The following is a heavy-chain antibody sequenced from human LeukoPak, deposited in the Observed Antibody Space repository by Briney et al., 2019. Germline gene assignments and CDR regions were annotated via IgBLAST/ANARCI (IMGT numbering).Heavy chain of an antibody. D-gene: IGHD3-9*01. CDR3: AKDMGYDILTGPVS. V-gene: IGHV3-30*18. CDR1: GFTFSSYG. Sequence: PGGSLRLSCAASGFTFSSYGIHWVRQAPGKGLEWVAVISYDGSNKYYADSVKGRFTISRDNSKNTLYLQMNSLRAEDTAVYYCAKDMGYDILTGPVSWGQGTLVTVSS. CDR2: ISYDGSNK. J-gene: IGHJ5*02.